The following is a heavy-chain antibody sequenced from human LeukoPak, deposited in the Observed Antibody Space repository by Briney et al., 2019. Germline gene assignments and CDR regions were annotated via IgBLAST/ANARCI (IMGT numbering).Heavy chain of an antibody. V-gene: IGHV3-21*01. CDR3: ARDRRIVGATGDDY. CDR2: ISSSSSYI. Sequence: GGSLRLSCAASGFTFSSYSMNWVRQAPGKGLEWVSSISSSSSYIYYADSVKGRFTISRDNAKNSLYLQMNGLRAEDTAVYYCARDRRIVGATGDDYWGQGTLVTVSS. CDR1: GFTFSSYS. D-gene: IGHD1-26*01. J-gene: IGHJ4*02.